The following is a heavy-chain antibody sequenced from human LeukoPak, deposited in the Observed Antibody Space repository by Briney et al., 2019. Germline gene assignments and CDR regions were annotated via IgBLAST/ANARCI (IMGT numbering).Heavy chain of an antibody. Sequence: ASVKVSCKASGYTFTGYYMHWVRQAPGQGLEWMGWINPNSGGTNYAQKFQGRVTMTRDTSISTAYMELSRLRSDDTAVYYCARGPSLYIVVADYYNYYMDVWGKGTTVTVSS. J-gene: IGHJ6*03. V-gene: IGHV1-2*02. CDR1: GYTFTGYY. D-gene: IGHD2-2*01. CDR2: INPNSGGT. CDR3: ARGPSLYIVVADYYNYYMDV.